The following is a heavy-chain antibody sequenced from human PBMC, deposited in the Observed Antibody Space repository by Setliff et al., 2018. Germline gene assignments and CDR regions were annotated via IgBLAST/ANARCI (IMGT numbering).Heavy chain of an antibody. J-gene: IGHJ3*02. CDR2: IYTSGST. V-gene: IGHV4-4*07. D-gene: IGHD1-26*01. CDR1: GGSISNYY. CDR3: ARKGISALSGAFDM. Sequence: PSETLSLTCTVSGGSISNYYWSWIQQPAGKGLEWIGRIYTSGSTNYNPSLKSRVTMSVDTSKNQFSLKLSSVTAADTAVYYCARKGISALSGAFDMWGQGTMVT.